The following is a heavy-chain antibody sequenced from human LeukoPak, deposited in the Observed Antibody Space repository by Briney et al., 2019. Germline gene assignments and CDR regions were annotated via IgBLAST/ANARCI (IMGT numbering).Heavy chain of an antibody. D-gene: IGHD2-8*01. Sequence: PSETLSLTCAVSGGSISSGGYSWSWIRQPPGKGLEWIGYIYHSGSTYYNPSLKSRVTISVDRSKNQFSLKLSSVTAADTAVYYCARDHPYCTNGVCYTGYFDYWGQGTLVTVSS. CDR1: GGSISSGGYS. V-gene: IGHV4-30-2*01. CDR2: IYHSGST. CDR3: ARDHPYCTNGVCYTGYFDY. J-gene: IGHJ4*02.